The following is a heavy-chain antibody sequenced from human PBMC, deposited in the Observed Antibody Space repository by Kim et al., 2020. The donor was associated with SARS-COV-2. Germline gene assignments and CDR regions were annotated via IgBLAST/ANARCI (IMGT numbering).Heavy chain of an antibody. Sequence: GGSLRLSCAASGFTFSSYGMHWVRQAPGKGLEWVAVIWYDGSNTYYADSVKGRFTISRDNSKNTLYLQMNSLRAEDTAVYYCARVMSESYHPDYWGQGTLVTVSS. V-gene: IGHV3-33*01. J-gene: IGHJ4*02. D-gene: IGHD1-26*01. CDR2: IWYDGSNT. CDR3: ARVMSESYHPDY. CDR1: GFTFSSYG.